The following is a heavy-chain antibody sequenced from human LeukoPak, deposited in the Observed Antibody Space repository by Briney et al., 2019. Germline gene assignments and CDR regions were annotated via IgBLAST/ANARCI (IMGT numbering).Heavy chain of an antibody. D-gene: IGHD2-15*01. CDR1: GGTFSSYA. J-gene: IGHJ4*02. CDR3: ARVQIGYCSGGSCSNFDY. CDR2: IIPIFGTA. V-gene: IGHV1-69*13. Sequence: GASVKVSFKASGGTFSSYAISWVRQAPGQGLEWMGGIIPIFGTANYAQKFQGRVTITADESTSTAYMELSSLRSEDTAVYYCARVQIGYCSGGSCSNFDYWAREPWSPSPQ.